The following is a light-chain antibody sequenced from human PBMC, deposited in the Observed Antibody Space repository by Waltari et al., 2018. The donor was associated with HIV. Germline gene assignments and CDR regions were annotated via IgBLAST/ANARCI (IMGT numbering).Light chain of an antibody. CDR1: SSNIGSNT. CDR2: SNN. J-gene: IGLJ2*01. Sequence: QSVLTQPPSASGTPGQRVTISCSGSSSNIGSNTVNWYQQLPGTAPKLLMSSNNVRPSVVPDRFSGSTSGTSASLAISGLQSEDEADYYCAGWDDSLNGVVFGGGTKLTVL. V-gene: IGLV1-44*01. CDR3: AGWDDSLNGVV.